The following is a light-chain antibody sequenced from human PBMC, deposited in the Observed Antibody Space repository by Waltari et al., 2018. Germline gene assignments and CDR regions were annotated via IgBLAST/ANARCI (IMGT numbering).Light chain of an antibody. V-gene: IGKV3-20*01. Sequence: EIVLTQSPGTLSLSPGEIATLSCRASQSVTRSLAWYQQKPGQAPRLLIYGASSRATGSPDRFSGGGSGTDFSLTISRLEPEDFAMYYCQHYVSLPATFGQGTKVEIK. CDR1: QSVTRS. CDR2: GAS. CDR3: QHYVSLPAT. J-gene: IGKJ1*01.